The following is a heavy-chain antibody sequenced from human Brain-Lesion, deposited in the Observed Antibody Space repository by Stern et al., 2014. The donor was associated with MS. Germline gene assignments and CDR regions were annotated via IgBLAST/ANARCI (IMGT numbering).Heavy chain of an antibody. D-gene: IGHD2-2*01. Sequence: VQLVQSGAEVKKPGASVRVSCEASGNSFTHFYIHWVRQAPGQGLEWMGSINPNSGGTKFAQKFQGWVTITRDTSMTTAYMEVTSLTSDDTAVYYCARGGRYYADYWGQGTLVTVSS. J-gene: IGHJ4*02. CDR1: GNSFTHFY. V-gene: IGHV1-2*04. CDR3: ARGGRYYADY. CDR2: INPNSGGT.